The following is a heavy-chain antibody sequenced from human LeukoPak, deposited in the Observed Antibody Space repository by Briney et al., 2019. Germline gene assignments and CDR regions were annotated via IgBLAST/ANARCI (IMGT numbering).Heavy chain of an antibody. CDR2: IYPGDSDT. CDR1: GYSFTSYW. Sequence: RESLKSSCKGSGYSFTSYWIGWVRQMPGKGLEWMGIIYPGDSDTRYSPSFQGQVTISADKSISTAYLQWSGLTASDTAMYYCARHVKPGYSSGRFDYWGQGTLVTVSS. D-gene: IGHD6-19*01. J-gene: IGHJ4*02. CDR3: ARHVKPGYSSGRFDY. V-gene: IGHV5-51*01.